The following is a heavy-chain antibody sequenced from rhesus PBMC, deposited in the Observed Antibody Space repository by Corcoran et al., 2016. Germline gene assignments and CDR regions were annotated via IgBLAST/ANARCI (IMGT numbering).Heavy chain of an antibody. CDR2: SYANSART. V-gene: IGHV4S7*01. CDR3: ARVSSCWYVRY. Sequence: QVQLRESGPGLVKPWETLSPPCPASGAPPGGGSSRGWLRHPQGKGREGMGLGWMWNSYANSARTSYNRSIKSRVTISKDTSNNQFSLKLSSVTAADTAVYYCARVSSCWYVRYWGQGVLFTVSS. D-gene: IGHD6-31*01. J-gene: IGHJ4*01. CDR1: GAPPGGGSS.